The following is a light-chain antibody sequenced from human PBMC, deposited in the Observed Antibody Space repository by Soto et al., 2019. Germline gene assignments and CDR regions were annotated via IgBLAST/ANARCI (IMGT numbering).Light chain of an antibody. Sequence: EIVLTQSPGTLSLSPGERATLSCRASQSVSNYLAWYQQRSGQAPRLLIFDASIRLPTVPARFSGSVSGTEFTLTISGLQSEDFAMYFCQQYTDRPRTFGQGTKVDI. CDR3: QQYTDRPRT. J-gene: IGKJ1*01. CDR2: DAS. CDR1: QSVSNY. V-gene: IGKV3-15*01.